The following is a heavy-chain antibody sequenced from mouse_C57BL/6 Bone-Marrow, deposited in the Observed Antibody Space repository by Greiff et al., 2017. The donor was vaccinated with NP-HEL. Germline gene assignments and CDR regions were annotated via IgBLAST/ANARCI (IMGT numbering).Heavy chain of an antibody. J-gene: IGHJ2*01. CDR3: ARSSGYPLDY. CDR1: GYTFTSYW. Sequence: QVQLKQPGAELVKPGASVKLSCKASGYTFTSYWMQWVKQRPGQGLEWIGEIDPSDSYTNYNQKFKGKATLTVDTSSSTAYMQLSSLTSEDSAVYYCARSSGYPLDYWGQGTTLTVSS. D-gene: IGHD3-2*02. CDR2: IDPSDSYT. V-gene: IGHV1-50*01.